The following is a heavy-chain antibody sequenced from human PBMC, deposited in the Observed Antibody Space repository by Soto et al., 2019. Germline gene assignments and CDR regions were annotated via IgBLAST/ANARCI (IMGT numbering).Heavy chain of an antibody. Sequence: GESLKISCSASGFTFSSYAMHWVRQAPGKGLEYVSAISSNGGSTYYADSVKGRFTISRDNSKNTLYLQMSSLRAEDTAVYYCVKDRRGYSGYDAFDIWGQGTMVNVSS. J-gene: IGHJ3*02. CDR1: GFTFSSYA. CDR3: VKDRRGYSGYDAFDI. V-gene: IGHV3-64D*09. CDR2: ISSNGGST. D-gene: IGHD5-12*01.